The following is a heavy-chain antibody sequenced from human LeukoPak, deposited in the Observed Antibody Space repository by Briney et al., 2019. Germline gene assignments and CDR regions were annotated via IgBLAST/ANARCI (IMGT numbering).Heavy chain of an antibody. CDR3: ARSQYQLLYWFDP. J-gene: IGHJ5*02. CDR2: IYYSGST. V-gene: IGHV4-31*03. D-gene: IGHD2-2*01. Sequence: SETLSLTCTVSGGSISSGGYYWNWIRQHPGKGLEWIGYIYYSGSTYYNPSLKSRVTISVDTSKNQFSLKLSSVTAADTAVYYCARSQYQLLYWFDPWGQGTLVTVSS. CDR1: GGSISSGGYY.